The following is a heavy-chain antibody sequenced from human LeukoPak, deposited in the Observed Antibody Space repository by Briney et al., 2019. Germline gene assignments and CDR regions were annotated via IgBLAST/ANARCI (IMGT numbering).Heavy chain of an antibody. CDR1: GGSISSSSYY. Sequence: SETLSLTCTVSGGSISSSSYYWAWIRQPPGKGLEWIGTIYYSGTTNYNPSLKSRVTIPVDTSNSQFSLKLRSVTAADTSVYYCARGYCSGTTCLYSSGWYFDYWGQGTLVTVSS. V-gene: IGHV4-39*01. J-gene: IGHJ4*02. CDR3: ARGYCSGTTCLYSSGWYFDY. CDR2: IYYSGTT. D-gene: IGHD2-2*01.